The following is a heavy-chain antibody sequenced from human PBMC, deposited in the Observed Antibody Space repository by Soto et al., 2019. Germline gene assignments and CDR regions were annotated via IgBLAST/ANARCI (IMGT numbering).Heavy chain of an antibody. CDR1: GGSLNNYA. J-gene: IGHJ4*02. D-gene: IGHD6-6*01. V-gene: IGHV1-69*01. Sequence: QVQLVQSGAEVKKPGSSVKVSCAASGGSLNNYAVSWVRRTPGQGFEWLGEIIPAFGTPNYAQKFQDRVTITADVLTNTVFMELSSLRSEDTAEYYCAREGLRRGALDYWGQGSLGTVSS. CDR2: IIPAFGTP. CDR3: AREGLRRGALDY.